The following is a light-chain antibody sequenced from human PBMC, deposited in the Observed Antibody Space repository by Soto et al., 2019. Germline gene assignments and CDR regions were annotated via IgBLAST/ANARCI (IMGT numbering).Light chain of an antibody. CDR3: QKYDTVPWA. Sequence: DIQMTQSPSSLSASLGDRVTITCRASQGIKKYVAWYPQKPGKVPKLLIYAASSLQSGVPSRFSGSGSGTDFTLTISSLQPEDVATYYCQKYDTVPWAFGQGTNVDIK. CDR2: AAS. V-gene: IGKV1-27*01. CDR1: QGIKKY. J-gene: IGKJ1*01.